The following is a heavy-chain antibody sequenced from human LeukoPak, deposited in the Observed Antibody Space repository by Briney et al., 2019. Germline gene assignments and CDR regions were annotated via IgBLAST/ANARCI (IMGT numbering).Heavy chain of an antibody. V-gene: IGHV3-53*01. J-gene: IGHJ3*02. D-gene: IGHD3-22*01. CDR3: ARDPRYYYDSSVRADAFDI. CDR1: GFTVSSNY. Sequence: GGSLRLSCAASGFTVSSNYMSWVRQAPGKGLEWVSVIYSGGSTYYADSVKGRFTISRDNSKNTLYLQMNSLRAEDTAVYYCARDPRYYYDSSVRADAFDIWGQGTMVTVSS. CDR2: IYSGGST.